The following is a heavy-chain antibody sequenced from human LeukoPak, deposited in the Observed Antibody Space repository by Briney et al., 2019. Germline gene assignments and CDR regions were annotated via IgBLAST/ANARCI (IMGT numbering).Heavy chain of an antibody. J-gene: IGHJ5*02. CDR1: VGSISSGGYY. CDR3: ARELDCSSTSCPRGDWFDP. CDR2: IYYSGST. D-gene: IGHD2-2*01. Sequence: SQTLSLTCTVSVGSISSGGYYWSWIRQHPGKGLEWIGYIYYSGSTYYNPSLKSRVTISVDTSKNQFSLKLSSVTAADTAVYYCARELDCSSTSCPRGDWFDPWGQGTLVTVSS. V-gene: IGHV4-31*03.